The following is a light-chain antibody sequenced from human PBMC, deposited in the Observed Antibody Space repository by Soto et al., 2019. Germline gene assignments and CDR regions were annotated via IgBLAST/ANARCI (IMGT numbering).Light chain of an antibody. J-gene: IGKJ1*01. CDR1: QTLLDSSNNKAS. V-gene: IGKV4-1*01. CDR2: WTS. Sequence: DIVMTQSPDSLAVSLGERATINCKSSQTLLDSSNNKASLSWYQQKPGQPPKLLIYWTSTREFGVPDRFSGSGSGTDFTLTISSLQAEEVAVYYCQQYFNSPRTVGHGTKVDI. CDR3: QQYFNSPRT.